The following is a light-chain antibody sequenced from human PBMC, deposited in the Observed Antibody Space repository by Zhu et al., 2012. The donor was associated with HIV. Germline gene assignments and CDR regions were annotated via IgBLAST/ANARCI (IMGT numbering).Light chain of an antibody. CDR1: RSVTNH. CDR3: QLSSN. V-gene: IGKV3-11*01. Sequence: EIMLTQFPVTLSLSPGDRATLSCRASRSVTNHLAWYQQKPGQAPRLVIYNVFDRAAGIPGRFSGGGSGTEFTLTISGLEPDDFAVYYCQLSSNFGGGTRVEIK. J-gene: IGKJ4*01. CDR2: NVF.